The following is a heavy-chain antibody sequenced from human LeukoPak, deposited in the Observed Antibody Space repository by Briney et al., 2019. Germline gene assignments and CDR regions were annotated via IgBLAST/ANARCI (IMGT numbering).Heavy chain of an antibody. J-gene: IGHJ3*02. Sequence: SETLSLTCTVSGGSISSSSYYWGWIRQPPGKGLEWIGSIYYSGSTYYNPSLKSRVTISVDTSKNQFSLKLSSVTAADTAVYYCARVGDYGDYSAFDIWGQGTMVTVSS. CDR3: ARVGDYGDYSAFDI. CDR2: IYYSGST. CDR1: GGSISSSSYY. D-gene: IGHD4-17*01. V-gene: IGHV4-39*07.